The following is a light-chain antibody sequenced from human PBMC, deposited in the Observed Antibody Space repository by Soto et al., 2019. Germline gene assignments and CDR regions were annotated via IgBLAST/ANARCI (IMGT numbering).Light chain of an antibody. CDR2: WAS. J-gene: IGKJ4*01. Sequence: DIVMTQSPDSLAVSLGERATINCKSSQSVLYRSNNKNYLAWYQQKPGQPPKLLIYWASTRESGVPDRFSGSGSGTDFTLTISILQAEDVAVYYCQQYYNTPLTFGGGTKVEIK. CDR3: QQYYNTPLT. V-gene: IGKV4-1*01. CDR1: QSVLYRSNNKNY.